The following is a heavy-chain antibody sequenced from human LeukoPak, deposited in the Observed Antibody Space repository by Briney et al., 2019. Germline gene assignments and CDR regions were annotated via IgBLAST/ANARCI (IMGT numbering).Heavy chain of an antibody. CDR2: IYSDESLI. V-gene: IGHV5-51*01. Sequence: GESLKISCTASGYSFSKYWIGWVRQTPGKGLEWMGFIYSDESLIRYSPPFEGQVTISADNSINTAYLQWNSLKASDTAMYYCGRYGLSGNGYTSYFYYGMDLWGQGTAVTVSS. D-gene: IGHD5-24*01. CDR3: GRYGLSGNGYTSYFYYGMDL. J-gene: IGHJ6*02. CDR1: GYSFSKYW.